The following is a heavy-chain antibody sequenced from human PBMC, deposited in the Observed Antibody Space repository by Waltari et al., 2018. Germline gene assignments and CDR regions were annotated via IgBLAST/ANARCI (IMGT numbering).Heavy chain of an antibody. Sequence: QVQLQESGPGLVKPSETLSLTCAVSGYSISSGYYWGWIRQPPGKGLEWIGNIYHSGSTYYNPSLKSRVTISVDTSKNQFSLKLSSVTAADTAVYYCAGPLGLDAFDIWGQGTLVTVSS. J-gene: IGHJ4*02. CDR3: AGPLGLDAFDI. CDR2: IYHSGST. V-gene: IGHV4-38-2*01. CDR1: GYSISSGYY. D-gene: IGHD3-16*01.